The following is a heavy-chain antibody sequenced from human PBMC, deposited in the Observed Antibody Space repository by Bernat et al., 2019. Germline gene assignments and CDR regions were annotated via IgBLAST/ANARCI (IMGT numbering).Heavy chain of an antibody. J-gene: IGHJ6*02. CDR2: ISYDGSNK. CDR3: ARDQRITMVRGHLPPYYYGMDV. CDR1: GFTFSSYA. D-gene: IGHD3-10*01. Sequence: QVQLVESGGGVVQPGRSLRLSCAASGFTFSSYAMHWVRQAPGKGLEWVAVISYDGSNKYYADSVKGRFTISRENSKNTLYLQMNSLRAEDTAVYYCARDQRITMVRGHLPPYYYGMDVWGQGTTVTVSS. V-gene: IGHV3-30-3*01.